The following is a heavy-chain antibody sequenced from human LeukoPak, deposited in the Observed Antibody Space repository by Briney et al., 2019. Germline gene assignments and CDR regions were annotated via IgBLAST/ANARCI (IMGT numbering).Heavy chain of an antibody. V-gene: IGHV4-59*01. CDR1: GGSISSYY. D-gene: IGHD1-7*01. Sequence: SETLSLTCTVSGGSISSYYWSWIRQPPGKGLGWIGYIYYSGSTNYNPSLKRRVTISVDTSKNQFSLKLSSVTAADTAVYYCARALGNYYYFDYWGQGTLVTVSS. CDR2: IYYSGST. J-gene: IGHJ4*02. CDR3: ARALGNYYYFDY.